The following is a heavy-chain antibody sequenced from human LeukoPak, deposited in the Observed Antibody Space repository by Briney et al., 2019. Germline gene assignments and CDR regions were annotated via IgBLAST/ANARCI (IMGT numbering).Heavy chain of an antibody. CDR3: ARGRPYYDILTGYYATSNFDY. CDR2: FYHSKST. D-gene: IGHD3-9*01. V-gene: IGHV4-38-2*02. CDR1: GYSISSDYY. J-gene: IGHJ4*02. Sequence: SETLSLTCTVSGYSISSDYYWGWIRQPPGKGLEWIGIFYHSKSTYYNPSLKSRVTISVDTSKDQFSLKLSSVTAADTAVYYCARGRPYYDILTGYYATSNFDYWGQGTLVTVSS.